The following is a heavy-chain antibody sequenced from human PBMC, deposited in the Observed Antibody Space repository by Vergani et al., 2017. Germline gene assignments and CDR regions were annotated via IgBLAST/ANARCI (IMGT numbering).Heavy chain of an antibody. CDR2: INHSGST. CDR3: ARSGYGAGPDSYYYDYMDV. CDR1: GGSFSGYY. V-gene: IGHV4-34*01. Sequence: QVQLQQWGAGLLKPWETLSLTCAVYGGSFSGYYWRWIRQPPGKGLEWIGEINHSGSTNYNPSLKTRVSISVDTAKNQFSLKLGSVTAADTAVYYCARSGYGAGPDSYYYDYMDVWGKGTTVTVSS. J-gene: IGHJ6*03. D-gene: IGHD3-10*01.